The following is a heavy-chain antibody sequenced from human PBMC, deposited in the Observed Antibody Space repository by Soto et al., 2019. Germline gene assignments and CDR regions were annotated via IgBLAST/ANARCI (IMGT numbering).Heavy chain of an antibody. Sequence: QVQLVQSGAEVKKPGSSVKVSCKASGGTFSSYAISWVRQAPGQGLEWMGGIIPIFGTANYAQKFQGRVTITADESTSTAYMELSSLISEDTAVYYCARVVSWGGGYSGYDVDYWGQGTLVTVSS. CDR3: ARVVSWGGGYSGYDVDY. D-gene: IGHD5-12*01. CDR1: GGTFSSYA. V-gene: IGHV1-69*01. J-gene: IGHJ4*02. CDR2: IIPIFGTA.